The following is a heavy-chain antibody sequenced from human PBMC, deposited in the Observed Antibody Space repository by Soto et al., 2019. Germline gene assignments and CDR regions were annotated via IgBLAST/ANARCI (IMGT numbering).Heavy chain of an antibody. CDR1: GGTFSSYT. D-gene: IGHD5-12*01. CDR2: IIPILGIA. V-gene: IGHV1-69*02. Sequence: QVQLVQSGAEVKKPGSSVKVSCKASGGTFSSYTITWVRQAPGQGLEWMGRIIPILGIANYAQKFQGRVTITANKYTSTAQMELSSLSAEETAVYYCARRGYSGYDLGDDFWGQGTLVTGSS. J-gene: IGHJ4*02. CDR3: ARRGYSGYDLGDDF.